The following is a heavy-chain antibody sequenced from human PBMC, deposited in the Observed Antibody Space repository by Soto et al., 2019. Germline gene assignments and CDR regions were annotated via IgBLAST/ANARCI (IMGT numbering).Heavy chain of an antibody. CDR2: IYYTGST. Sequence: SETLSLTCSVSAGSISTYHWSWIRQPAGKGLEWIGRIYYTGSTDYNPSLKSRVTMSVDTSKNQFSLKVSSVTAADTAVYYCARSLYHWFDPWGQGTLVTVSS. V-gene: IGHV4-4*07. CDR1: AGSISTYH. J-gene: IGHJ5*02. CDR3: ARSLYHWFDP.